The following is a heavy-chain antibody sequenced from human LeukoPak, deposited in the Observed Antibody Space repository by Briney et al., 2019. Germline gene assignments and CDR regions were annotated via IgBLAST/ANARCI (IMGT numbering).Heavy chain of an antibody. D-gene: IGHD3-22*01. CDR1: GYTFTSYG. CDR3: ARDGSDYYDSSGYDGMTNWFDP. CDR2: ISAYNGNT. V-gene: IGHV1-18*01. Sequence: ASVKVSCKASGYTFTSYGISWVRQAPGQGLEWMGWISAYNGNTNYAQKLQGRVTMTTDTSTSTAYMELRSLRSDDTAMYYCARDGSDYYDSSGYDGMTNWFDPWGQGTLVTVSS. J-gene: IGHJ5*02.